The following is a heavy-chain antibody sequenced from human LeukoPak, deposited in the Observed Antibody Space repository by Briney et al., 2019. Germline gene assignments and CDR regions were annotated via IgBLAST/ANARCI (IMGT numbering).Heavy chain of an antibody. D-gene: IGHD2-2*01. CDR3: AREDCSSTSCYDPSVSDY. CDR2: ISTSSPRTI. CDR1: GVTFSIHD. Sequence: PGGSLRLSCGVSGVTFSIHDMNWVRQAPGKALEWVSYISTSSPRTIYYADSVKGRFTISRDDAKNLLYLQMTLLRAEDTGVYFCAREDCSSTSCYDPSVSDYWGQGTLVTVSS. J-gene: IGHJ4*02. V-gene: IGHV3-48*03.